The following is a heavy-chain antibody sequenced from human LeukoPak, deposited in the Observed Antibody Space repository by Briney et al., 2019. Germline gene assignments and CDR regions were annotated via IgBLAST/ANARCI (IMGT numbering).Heavy chain of an antibody. D-gene: IGHD2-15*01. V-gene: IGHV1-46*01. Sequence: ASVKVSCKASGYTFTSYYMHWVRQAPGQGLEWMGIINPSGGSTSYAQKFQGRVTMTRDTSTSTVYMELSSLRSEDTAVYYCARDHALYCSGGSCYSSYYGMDVWGQGTTVTVSS. CDR1: GYTFTSYY. CDR2: INPSGGST. J-gene: IGHJ6*02. CDR3: ARDHALYCSGGSCYSSYYGMDV.